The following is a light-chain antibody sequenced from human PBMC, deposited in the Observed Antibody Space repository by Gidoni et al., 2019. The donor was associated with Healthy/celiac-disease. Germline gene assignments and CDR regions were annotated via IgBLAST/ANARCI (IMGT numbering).Light chain of an antibody. CDR1: QGISSY. V-gene: IGKV1-8*01. J-gene: IGKJ3*01. Sequence: AIRMTQSPSSFSASTGDRVTITCRASQGISSYLAWYQQKPGKAPKLLIYAASTLQSGVPSRFSGSGSGTDFTLTISCLQSEEFATYYCQQYYSYPRVTFGPGTKVDIK. CDR3: QQYYSYPRVT. CDR2: AAS.